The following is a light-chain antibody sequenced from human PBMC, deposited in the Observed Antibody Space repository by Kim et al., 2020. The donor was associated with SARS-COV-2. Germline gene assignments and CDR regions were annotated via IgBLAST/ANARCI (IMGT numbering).Light chain of an antibody. V-gene: IGLV3-1*01. Sequence: VSPGRTATIPCSGDNLGSKCTSWYHCRPGQAPILVIFQDDQRPSGIPERFSASDSGNAATLTIRGTQAMDEGDYYCQAWDSNSYVFGTGTKVTVL. CDR1: NLGSKC. CDR3: QAWDSNSYV. CDR2: QDD. J-gene: IGLJ1*01.